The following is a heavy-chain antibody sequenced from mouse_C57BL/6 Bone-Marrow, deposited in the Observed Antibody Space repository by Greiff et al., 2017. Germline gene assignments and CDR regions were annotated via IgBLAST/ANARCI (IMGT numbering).Heavy chain of an antibody. J-gene: IGHJ3*01. CDR3: ARSGAWAGFAY. V-gene: IGHV1-63*01. CDR2: IYPGGGYT. Sequence: QVQLQQSGAELVRPGTSVKMSCKASGYTFTNYWIGWAQQRPGHGLEWIGVIYPGGGYTNYNEKFKGKAPLTADKSSSTAYMQFSSLTSEDSAIYYCARSGAWAGFAYWGQGTLVTVSA. CDR1: GYTFTNYW. D-gene: IGHD3-2*02.